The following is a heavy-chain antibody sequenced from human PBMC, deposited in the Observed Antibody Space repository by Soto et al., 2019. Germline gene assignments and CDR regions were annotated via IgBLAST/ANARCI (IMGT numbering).Heavy chain of an antibody. CDR3: ARTNDFWSGYYSGRGYYFDY. CDR2: INAGNGNT. CDR1: RYTFTSYA. V-gene: IGHV1-3*01. D-gene: IGHD3-3*01. Sequence: GASVKVSCKASRYTFTSYAMHWVRQATGQRLEWMGWINAGNGNTKYSQKFQGRVTITRDTSASTAYMELSSLRSEDTAVYYCARTNDFWSGYYSGRGYYFDYWGQGTLVTVSS. J-gene: IGHJ4*02.